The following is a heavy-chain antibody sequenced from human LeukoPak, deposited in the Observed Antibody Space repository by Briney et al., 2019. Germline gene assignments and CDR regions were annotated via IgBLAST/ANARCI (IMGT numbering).Heavy chain of an antibody. Sequence: GGSLRLSCAASGFTFSNSWMNWFRQAPGKGLEWVANIKNDGTVKNYVDSVKGRFTISRDNAKNSLYLQMNSLRAEDTGVYYCAEDSYSKGDYWGQGVLVTVSS. D-gene: IGHD5-18*01. CDR2: IKNDGTVK. CDR1: GFTFSNSW. CDR3: AEDSYSKGDY. J-gene: IGHJ4*02. V-gene: IGHV3-7*01.